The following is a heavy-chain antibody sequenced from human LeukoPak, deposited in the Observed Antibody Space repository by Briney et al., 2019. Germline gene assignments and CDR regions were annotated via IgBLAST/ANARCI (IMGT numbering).Heavy chain of an antibody. D-gene: IGHD3-9*01. CDR1: GFTFDDYA. Sequence: GGSLRLSCAASGFTFDDYAMHWVRRAPGKGLEWVSGISWNSGSIGYADSVKGRFTISRDNAKNSLYLQMNSLRAEDTALYYCAKDIGYYDILTGYSEAFDIWGQGTMVTVSS. CDR3: AKDIGYYDILTGYSEAFDI. CDR2: ISWNSGSI. J-gene: IGHJ3*02. V-gene: IGHV3-9*01.